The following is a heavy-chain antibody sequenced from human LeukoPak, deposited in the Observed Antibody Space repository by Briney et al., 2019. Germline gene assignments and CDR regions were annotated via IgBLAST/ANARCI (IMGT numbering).Heavy chain of an antibody. CDR2: IIPIFGTA. CDR1: GGTFSSYA. Sequence: SVKVSCKASGGTFSSYAISWVRQAPGQGLEWMGGIIPIFGTANYAQKFQDRVTITADESTSTAYMELSSLRSEDTAVYYCARDSIVGATGDAFDIWGQGTMVTVSS. D-gene: IGHD1-26*01. V-gene: IGHV1-69*13. J-gene: IGHJ3*02. CDR3: ARDSIVGATGDAFDI.